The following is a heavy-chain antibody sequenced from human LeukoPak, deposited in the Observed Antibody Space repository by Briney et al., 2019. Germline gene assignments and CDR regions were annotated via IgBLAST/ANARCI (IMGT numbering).Heavy chain of an antibody. CDR3: ARAAISDAFDI. CDR1: GFTVSSNY. CDR2: IYSGGST. V-gene: IGHV3-53*01. J-gene: IGHJ3*02. Sequence: GGSLRLSCAASGFTVSSNYMSWVRQAPGKGLEWVSVIYSGGSTYYADSVKGRFTISRDNSKNTLYLQMSSLRAEDTAVYYCARAAISDAFDIWGQGTMVTVSS.